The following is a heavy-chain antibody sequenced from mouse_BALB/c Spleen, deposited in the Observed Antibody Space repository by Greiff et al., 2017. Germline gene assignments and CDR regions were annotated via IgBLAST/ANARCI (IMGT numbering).Heavy chain of an antibody. J-gene: IGHJ4*01. V-gene: IGHV2-9*02. CDR1: GFSLISYG. Sequence: QVQLQQSGPGLVAPSQSLSITCTVSGFSLISYGVHWVRQPPGKGLEWLGVIWAGGSTNYNSALMSRLSISKDNSKSQVFLKMNSLQTDDTAMYYCARDSPYGPGAMDYWGQGTSVTVSS. CDR3: ARDSPYGPGAMDY. D-gene: IGHD2-10*02. CDR2: IWAGGST.